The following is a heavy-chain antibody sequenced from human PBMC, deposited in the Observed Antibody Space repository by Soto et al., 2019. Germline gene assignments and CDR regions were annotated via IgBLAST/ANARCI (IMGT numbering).Heavy chain of an antibody. CDR2: ISYDGNIK. J-gene: IGHJ4*01. V-gene: IGHV3-30*03. CDR1: GITLSTYG. Sequence: QVQPVESGGGVVQPGRSLRLSCTAAGITLSTYGMHWVRQAPGKGLEWVAGISYDGNIKDYADSVKGRFTISRDNSKNTLYVQMNSLRAEDTAVYYCAGGDSGRYYFDYWGHGTLVTVSS. D-gene: IGHD2-21*02. CDR3: AGGDSGRYYFDY.